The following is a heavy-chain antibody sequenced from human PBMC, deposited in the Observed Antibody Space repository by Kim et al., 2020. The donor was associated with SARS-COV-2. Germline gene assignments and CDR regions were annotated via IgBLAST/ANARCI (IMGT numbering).Heavy chain of an antibody. Sequence: SLRRRVTLSGDTSKNQFSLKLSSVTAADTAVYYCARRIVDTAMVTVWFDPWGQGTLVTISS. J-gene: IGHJ5*02. D-gene: IGHD5-18*01. V-gene: IGHV4-39*01. CDR3: ARRIVDTAMVTVWFDP.